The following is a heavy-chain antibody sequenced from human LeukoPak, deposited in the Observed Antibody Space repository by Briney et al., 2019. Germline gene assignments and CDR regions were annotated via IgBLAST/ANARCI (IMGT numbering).Heavy chain of an antibody. Sequence: SETLSLTCTVSGGSISSYYWSWIRQPAGKGLERIGRIYTSGSTNYNPSLKSRVTMSVDTSKNQFSLKLSSVTAADTAVYYCARDFDVYYYYGMDVWGQGTTVTVSS. CDR1: GGSISSYY. D-gene: IGHD3-9*01. V-gene: IGHV4-4*07. CDR2: IYTSGST. J-gene: IGHJ6*02. CDR3: ARDFDVYYYYGMDV.